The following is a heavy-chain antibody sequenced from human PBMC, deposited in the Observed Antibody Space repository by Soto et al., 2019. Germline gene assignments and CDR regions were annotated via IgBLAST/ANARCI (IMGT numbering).Heavy chain of an antibody. CDR2: INDSGST. Sequence: QVQLQQWGAGLLKPSETLSLTCAVYGGSFSGYYWSWIRQPPGKGLEWLGEINDSGSTYYNPSLKSRVTLSVDTSKSLTSLKLSSVTDADTAVYYCARSLRLVEATGWYFDYWGQGTLVTVSS. CDR3: ARSLRLVEATGWYFDY. V-gene: IGHV4-34*01. CDR1: GGSFSGYY. J-gene: IGHJ4*02. D-gene: IGHD1-26*01.